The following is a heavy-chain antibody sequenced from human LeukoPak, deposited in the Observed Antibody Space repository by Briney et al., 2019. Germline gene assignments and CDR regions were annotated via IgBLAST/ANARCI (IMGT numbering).Heavy chain of an antibody. V-gene: IGHV4-39*01. CDR2: IYYSGNT. CDR1: GGSISSSSYY. D-gene: IGHD5-18*01. CDR3: ARHILDTAMAEYYFDY. Sequence: SETLSLTCTVSGGSISSSSYYWGWIRQPPGKGLEWIGSIYYSGNTYYNPSLKSRVTISVDTSKNQFSLKLSSVTAADTAVYYCARHILDTAMAEYYFDYWGQGTLVTVSS. J-gene: IGHJ4*02.